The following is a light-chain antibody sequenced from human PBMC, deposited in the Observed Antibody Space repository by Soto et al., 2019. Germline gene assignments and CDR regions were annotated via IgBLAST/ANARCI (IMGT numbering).Light chain of an antibody. CDR2: AAS. CDR1: QSISSY. V-gene: IGKV1-39*01. CDR3: QHTDNFPRT. J-gene: IGKJ1*01. Sequence: DIQMTQSPSSPSASVGDRVTITCRASQSISSYLNWYQHKPGKAPKLLIYAASSLQTGVPSRFSGSRSGTDFALTISSLQREDFATYYCQHTDNFPRTFGQGTKVDIK.